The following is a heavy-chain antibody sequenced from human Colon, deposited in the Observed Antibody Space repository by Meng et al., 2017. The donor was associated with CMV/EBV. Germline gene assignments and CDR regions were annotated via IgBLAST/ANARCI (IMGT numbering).Heavy chain of an antibody. CDR1: GFTFSNYW. CDR2: ISSGGATT. D-gene: IGHD3-10*01. Sequence: LKISCAASGFTFSNYWMHWVRQAPGKGLVWVSRISSGGATTNYADSVRGRFTVSRDNAKKMLYLQMNSLRAEDTAVYFCAPITVVPGVLSMDVWGLGTTVTVSS. J-gene: IGHJ6*02. V-gene: IGHV3-74*01. CDR3: APITVVPGVLSMDV.